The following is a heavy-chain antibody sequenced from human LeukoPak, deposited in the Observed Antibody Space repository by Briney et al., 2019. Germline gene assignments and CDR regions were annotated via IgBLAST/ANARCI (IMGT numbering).Heavy chain of an antibody. D-gene: IGHD5-24*01. CDR1: GFTFDDYG. V-gene: IGHV3-20*04. J-gene: IGHJ4*02. Sequence: GGSLRLSCAASGFTFDDYGMSWVRQAPGKGLEWVSAIDWNGGSTGYADSVKGRFTISRDNAKNSLYLQMHSLRAEDTALYYCARGRDGYYYFDYWGQGTLVTVSS. CDR3: ARGRDGYYYFDY. CDR2: IDWNGGST.